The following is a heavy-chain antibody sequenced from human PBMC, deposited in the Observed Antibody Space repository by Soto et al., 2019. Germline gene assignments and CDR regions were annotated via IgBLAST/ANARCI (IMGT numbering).Heavy chain of an antibody. D-gene: IGHD1-1*01. V-gene: IGHV1-18*01. J-gene: IGHJ4*02. CDR2: ISAYNGNT. CDR1: GYTFTSYG. Sequence: ASVKVSCKASGYTFTSYGISWVRQAPGQGLEWMGWISAYNGNTNYAQKLQGRVTMTTDTSTSTAYMELRSLRSDDTAVYYCARRAETNGWNGFGADKYYFDFWGQGTLVTVSS. CDR3: ARRAETNGWNGFGADKYYFDF.